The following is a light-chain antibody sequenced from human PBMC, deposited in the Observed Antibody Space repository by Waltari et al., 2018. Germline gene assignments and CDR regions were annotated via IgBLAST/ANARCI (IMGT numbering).Light chain of an antibody. CDR1: SSDVGGYNY. Sequence: QSALTQPASVSGSPGQSITISCPGTSSDVGGYNYVSWYQQHPGKAPKLMIYDVSKRPSGVFDRFSGSKSGNTASLTLSGLQAEDEADYYCSSYTRSIYVFGTGTKVTVL. CDR3: SSYTRSIYV. CDR2: DVS. J-gene: IGLJ1*01. V-gene: IGLV2-14*01.